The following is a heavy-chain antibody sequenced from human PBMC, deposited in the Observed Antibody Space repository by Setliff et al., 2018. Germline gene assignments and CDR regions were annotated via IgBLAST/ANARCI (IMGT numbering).Heavy chain of an antibody. Sequence: ASVKVSCKASGYTFTSYAMHWVRQAPGQRLEWMGWSNAGNGNTKYSQEFQGRVTITRDTSASTAYMELSSLRSEDMAVYYCARDGNNWNDLDYWGHGTLVTVSS. D-gene: IGHD1-20*01. CDR1: GYTFTSYA. J-gene: IGHJ4*01. CDR2: SNAGNGNT. CDR3: ARDGNNWNDLDY. V-gene: IGHV1-3*02.